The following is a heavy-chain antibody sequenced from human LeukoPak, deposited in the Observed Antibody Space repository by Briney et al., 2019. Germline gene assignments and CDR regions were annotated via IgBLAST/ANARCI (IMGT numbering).Heavy chain of an antibody. V-gene: IGHV4-59*08. D-gene: IGHD1-26*01. CDR3: ARLGFSNSGSYLAPSDY. CDR2: IYYSGGT. J-gene: IGHJ4*02. CDR1: GGSISGYY. Sequence: SETLSLTCTVSGGSISGYYWSWIRQPPGKGLKWIGYIYYSGGTNYNPSLKSRVTISVDTSKNQSSLKLSSVTAADTAVYYCARLGFSNSGSYLAPSDYWGQGTLVTVSS.